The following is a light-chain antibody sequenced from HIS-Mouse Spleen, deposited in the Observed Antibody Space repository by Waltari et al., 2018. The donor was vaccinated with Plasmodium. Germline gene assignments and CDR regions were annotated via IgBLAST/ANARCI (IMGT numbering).Light chain of an antibody. CDR2: GAS. CDR3: QQYNNWSFT. J-gene: IGKJ3*01. CDR1: QSVSSN. V-gene: IGKV3-15*01. Sequence: EIVMTQSPATLSVSPGESATLSCRASQSVSSNLAWYQQKPGQAPRLLIYGASTRATGIPARFSGSGYGTEFTLTISSLQSEDFAVYYCQQYNNWSFTFGPGTKVDIK.